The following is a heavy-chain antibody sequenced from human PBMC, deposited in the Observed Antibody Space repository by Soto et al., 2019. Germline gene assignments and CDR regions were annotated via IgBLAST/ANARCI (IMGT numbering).Heavy chain of an antibody. CDR3: ARDRVGAPQAFDF. CDR2: IYYSGST. V-gene: IGHV4-31*03. Sequence: PSETLSLTCTVSGGSISSGGYYWSWIRQHPGKGLEWIGYIYYSGSTYYNPSLKSRVTISVDTSKNQFSLKLSSVTAADTAVYYWARDRVGAPQAFDFWGKGTTVTV. CDR1: GGSISSGGYY. J-gene: IGHJ3*01. D-gene: IGHD1-26*01.